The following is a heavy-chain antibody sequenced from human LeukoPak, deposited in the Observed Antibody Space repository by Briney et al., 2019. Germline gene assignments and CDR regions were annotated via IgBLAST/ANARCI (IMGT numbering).Heavy chain of an antibody. J-gene: IGHJ4*02. CDR2: ISSSGSTI. CDR1: GFTFSDYY. CDR3: AKADTKTGAFDY. Sequence: GGSLRLSCAASGFTFSDYYMSWIRQAPGKGLEWVSYISSSGSTIYYADSVKGRFTISRDNSKNTLYLQMNSLRAEDTAVYYCAKADTKTGAFDYWGQGTLVTVSS. V-gene: IGHV3-11*04. D-gene: IGHD7-27*01.